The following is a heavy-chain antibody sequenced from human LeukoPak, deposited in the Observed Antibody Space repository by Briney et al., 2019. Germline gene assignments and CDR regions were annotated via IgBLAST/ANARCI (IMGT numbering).Heavy chain of an antibody. Sequence: GGSLRLSCAASGFTFSDYWMSWVRQAPGKGLEWVANIKQDGSEEYYVDSVKGRFTISRDNAKNSLYLQMNSLRAEDTAVYYCARESPVNWFDPWGQGTLVTVSS. J-gene: IGHJ5*02. CDR3: ARESPVNWFDP. CDR2: IKQDGSEE. V-gene: IGHV3-7*01. CDR1: GFTFSDYW.